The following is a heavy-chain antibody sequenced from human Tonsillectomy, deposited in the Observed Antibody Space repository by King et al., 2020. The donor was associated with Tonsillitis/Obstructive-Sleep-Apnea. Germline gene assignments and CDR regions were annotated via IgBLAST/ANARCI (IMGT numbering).Heavy chain of an antibody. D-gene: IGHD3-22*01. CDR2: INPNSGGT. V-gene: IGHV1-2*02. CDR3: ARVEYYDSSGYYYGDGGDY. J-gene: IGHJ4*02. CDR1: GYTFTGYY. Sequence: VQLVQSGAEVKKPGASVKVSCKASGYTFTGYYMHWVRQAPGQGLEWMGWINPNSGGTNYAQKFQGRVTMTRDTSISTAYMELSRLRSDDTAVYYCARVEYYDSSGYYYGDGGDYWGQGTLVTVSS.